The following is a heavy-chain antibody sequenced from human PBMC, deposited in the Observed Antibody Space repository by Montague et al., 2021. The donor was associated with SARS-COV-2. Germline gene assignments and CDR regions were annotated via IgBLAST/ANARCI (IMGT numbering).Heavy chain of an antibody. Sequence: SLRLSCAASGFTFSDYAMNWVRQAPGKGLEWVSSINYSGTYYADSVRRRFTISRDNSKNTLYLQMHSLRAEDTAVYYCTGGLYAAYHWGQGTLVTVSS. CDR2: INYSGT. J-gene: IGHJ4*02. V-gene: IGHV3-23*01. D-gene: IGHD2/OR15-2a*01. CDR1: GFTFSDYA. CDR3: TGGLYAAYH.